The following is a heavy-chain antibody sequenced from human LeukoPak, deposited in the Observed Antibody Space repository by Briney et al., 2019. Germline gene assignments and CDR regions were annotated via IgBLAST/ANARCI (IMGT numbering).Heavy chain of an antibody. Sequence: GASLRLSCVASGFTFSSYSINWVRQAPGKGLEWVAYISSSSHRTYYADSVKGRFTISRDNAKNSLFLQMNSLRPEDTAMYYCAEPTKTDSGTKDIDYWGQGTLVTVSS. CDR3: AEPTKTDSGTKDIDY. V-gene: IGHV3-48*04. CDR2: ISSSSHRT. CDR1: GFTFSSYS. J-gene: IGHJ4*02. D-gene: IGHD3-10*01.